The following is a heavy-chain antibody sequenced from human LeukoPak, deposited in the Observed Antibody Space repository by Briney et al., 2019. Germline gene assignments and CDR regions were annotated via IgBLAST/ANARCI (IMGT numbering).Heavy chain of an antibody. J-gene: IGHJ5*02. Sequence: ASVKVSCKGSGYTFTGYYMHWVRQAPGQGLEWMGWMNPNSGNTGYAQTFQGRVTMTRNTSISTAYMELSSLRSEDSAVYYCARDYCSSTSCYIIDNWFDPWGQGTLVTVSS. CDR2: MNPNSGNT. V-gene: IGHV1-8*02. D-gene: IGHD2-2*01. CDR1: GYTFTGYY. CDR3: ARDYCSSTSCYIIDNWFDP.